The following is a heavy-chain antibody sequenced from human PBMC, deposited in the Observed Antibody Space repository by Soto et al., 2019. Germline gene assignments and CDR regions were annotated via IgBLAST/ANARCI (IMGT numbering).Heavy chain of an antibody. J-gene: IGHJ6*02. V-gene: IGHV3-30*18. CDR3: AKDRERRGYSGYDQQYGMDV. D-gene: IGHD5-12*01. Sequence: PGGSLRLSCAASGFTFSSYGMHWVRQAPGKGLEGVAVISYDGSNKYYADSVKGRFTISRDNSKNTLYLQMNSLRAEDTAVYYCAKDRERRGYSGYDQQYGMDVWGQGTTVTVSS. CDR2: ISYDGSNK. CDR1: GFTFSSYG.